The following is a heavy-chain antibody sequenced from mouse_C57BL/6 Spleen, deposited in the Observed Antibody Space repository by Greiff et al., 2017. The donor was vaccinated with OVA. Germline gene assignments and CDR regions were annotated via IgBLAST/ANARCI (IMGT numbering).Heavy chain of an antibody. CDR3: ARRYGSSTLDY. J-gene: IGHJ2*01. V-gene: IGHV1-50*01. D-gene: IGHD1-1*01. CDR2: IDPSDSYT. CDR1: GYTFTSYW. Sequence: QVQLQQSGAELVKPGASVKLSCKASGYTFTSYWMQWVKQRPGQGLEWIGEIDPSDSYTNYNQKFKGKATLTVDTSSSTAYMQLSSLTSEDSAVYYCARRYGSSTLDYWGQGTTLTVSS.